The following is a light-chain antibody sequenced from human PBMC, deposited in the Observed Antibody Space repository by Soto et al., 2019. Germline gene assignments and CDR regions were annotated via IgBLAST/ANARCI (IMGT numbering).Light chain of an antibody. CDR2: GAS. Sequence: EIVLTQSPGTLSLSPGERATLSCRASQSVSSRNLAWYQQKPGQAPRLLISGASTRATGIPDRFSGSGSGTDFTLTISRLEPEDFAVYYCQQYGNSRWTFGQGTKVDIK. CDR3: QQYGNSRWT. CDR1: QSVSSRN. J-gene: IGKJ1*01. V-gene: IGKV3-20*01.